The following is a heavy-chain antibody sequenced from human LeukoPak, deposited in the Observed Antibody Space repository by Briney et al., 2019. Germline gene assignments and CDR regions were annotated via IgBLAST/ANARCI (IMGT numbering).Heavy chain of an antibody. CDR1: GYIFTSYG. CDR3: ARDYYDSSGYSFDVFDI. CDR2: MSPYNGKT. J-gene: IGHJ3*02. V-gene: IGHV1-18*04. Sequence: ASVKVSCKASGYIFTSYGISWVRQAPGQGLEWMGWMSPYNGKTNYAQKFKGRVTMTTNTSTSTVYMELRSLKSDDTAVYYCARDYYDSSGYSFDVFDIWGQGTMVTVSS. D-gene: IGHD3-22*01.